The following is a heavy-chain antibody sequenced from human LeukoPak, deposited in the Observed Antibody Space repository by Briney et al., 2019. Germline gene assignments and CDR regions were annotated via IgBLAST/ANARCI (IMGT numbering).Heavy chain of an antibody. J-gene: IGHJ4*02. CDR1: GFSFSRYS. D-gene: IGHD3-22*01. Sequence: GRSLRLACAASGFSFSRYSMNWVCQAPGRGLEWISYISRGTSTISYADSPKGRFTISRDNAMNSLSLQMNSLRAEDTAVYYCARGTSSSDYSRLYYFDYWGQGTLVTVSS. CDR3: ARGTSSSDYSRLYYFDY. CDR2: ISRGTSTI. V-gene: IGHV3-48*01.